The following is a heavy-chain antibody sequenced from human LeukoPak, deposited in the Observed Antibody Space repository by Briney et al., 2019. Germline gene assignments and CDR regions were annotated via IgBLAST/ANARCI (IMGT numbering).Heavy chain of an antibody. CDR1: GYTFTSYG. V-gene: IGHV1-18*01. CDR2: ISAYNGNT. D-gene: IGHD3-3*01. Sequence: AASVKVSCKASGYTFTSYGISWVRQAPGQGLEWMGWISAYNGNTNYAQKLQGRVTMTTDTSTSTAYMELRSLRSDDTAVYYCARGDSDYDFWSGYSRFDPWGQGTLVTVSS. J-gene: IGHJ5*02. CDR3: ARGDSDYDFWSGYSRFDP.